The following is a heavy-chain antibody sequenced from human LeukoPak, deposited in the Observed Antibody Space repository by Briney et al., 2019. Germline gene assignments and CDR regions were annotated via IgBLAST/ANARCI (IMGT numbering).Heavy chain of an antibody. J-gene: IGHJ4*02. D-gene: IGHD1-26*01. CDR2: ISGSGGST. V-gene: IGHV3-23*01. CDR1: GSTFSSYA. CDR3: AKDFSIVGATRFDY. Sequence: PGGSLRLSCAASGSTFSSYAMSWVRQAPGKGLEWVSAISGSGGSTYYADSVKGRFTISRDNSKNTLYLQMNSLRAEDTAVYYCAKDFSIVGATRFDYWGQGTLVTVSS.